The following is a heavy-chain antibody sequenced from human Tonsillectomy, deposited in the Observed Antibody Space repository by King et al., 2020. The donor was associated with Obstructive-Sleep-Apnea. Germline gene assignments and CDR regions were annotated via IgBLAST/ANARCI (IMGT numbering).Heavy chain of an antibody. CDR2: IYYSGST. CDR1: GGSISRSSYY. J-gene: IGHJ5*02. Sequence: QLQESGPGLVKPSETLSLTCTVSGGSISRSSYYWGWIRQPPGKGLEWIGSIYYSGSTYYNPSLKSRVTISVDTSKNQFSLRLSSVTAADTAVYYCARAWILEWLLSLSWFDPWGQGTLVTVSS. V-gene: IGHV4-39*07. CDR3: ARAWILEWLLSLSWFDP. D-gene: IGHD3-3*01.